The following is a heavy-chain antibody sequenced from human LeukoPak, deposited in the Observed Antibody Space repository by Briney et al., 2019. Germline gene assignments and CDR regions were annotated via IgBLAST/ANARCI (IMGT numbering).Heavy chain of an antibody. Sequence: PGGSLRLSCAASGFTVSSNYMSWVRQAPGKGLEWVSVIYSGGSTYYADSVKGRFTISRDNSENTLYLQMNSLRAEDTAVYYCASGYSSGRDPFDYWGQGTLFTVSS. D-gene: IGHD6-19*01. V-gene: IGHV3-53*01. CDR1: GFTVSSNY. CDR2: IYSGGST. J-gene: IGHJ4*02. CDR3: ASGYSSGRDPFDY.